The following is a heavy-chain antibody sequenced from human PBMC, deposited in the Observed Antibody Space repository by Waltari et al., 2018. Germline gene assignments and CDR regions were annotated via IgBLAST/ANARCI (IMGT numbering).Heavy chain of an antibody. CDR2: IYTSGST. CDR1: GGSSSSGSYY. Sequence: QVQLQESGPGLVKPSEPLSLTCSVPGGSSSSGSYYWTWIRQPAGKGLEWIGRIYTSGSTNYNPSLRSRLTISVDTSNNQFSLKLSSVTAADTAVYYCARDPPQLADAFDIWGQGTMVTVSS. CDR3: ARDPPQLADAFDI. V-gene: IGHV4-61*02. D-gene: IGHD3-10*01. J-gene: IGHJ3*02.